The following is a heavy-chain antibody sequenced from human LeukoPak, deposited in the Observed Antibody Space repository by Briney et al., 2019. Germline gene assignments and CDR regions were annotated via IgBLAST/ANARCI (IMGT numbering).Heavy chain of an antibody. CDR3: ARGVIGDRNDYFDY. V-gene: IGHV4-30-4*08. D-gene: IGHD3-16*02. CDR1: GGSISSGDYY. J-gene: IGHJ4*02. CDR2: IYYSGST. Sequence: PSETLSLTCTVSGGSISSGDYYWSWIRQPPGKGLEWIGYIYYSGSTYYNPSLKSRVTISVDTSKNQFSLKLSSVTAADTAVYYCARGVIGDRNDYFDYWGQGTLVAVSS.